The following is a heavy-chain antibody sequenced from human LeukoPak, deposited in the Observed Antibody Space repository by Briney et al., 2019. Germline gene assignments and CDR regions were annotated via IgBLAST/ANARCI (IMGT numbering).Heavy chain of an antibody. CDR2: IYYSGST. D-gene: IGHD3-10*01. CDR1: GGPISSYY. J-gene: IGHJ4*02. V-gene: IGHV4-59*01. CDR3: ARDDYGSGILGY. Sequence: SETPSLTCTVSGGPISSYYWSWIRQPPGKGLEWIGYIYYSGSTNYNPSLKSRVTISVDTSKNQFSLKLSSVTAADTAVYYCARDDYGSGILGYWGQGTLVTVSS.